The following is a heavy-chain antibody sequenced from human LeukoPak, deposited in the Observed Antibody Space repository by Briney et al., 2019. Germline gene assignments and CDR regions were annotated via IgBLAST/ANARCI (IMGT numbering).Heavy chain of an antibody. D-gene: IGHD6-13*01. CDR1: GYTFTSYY. Sequence: ASVKVSCRASGYTFTSYYMHWVRQAPGQGLEWMGIINPTTGDTTYAQKFQGRLTMTRDMSTSTVYMELSSLTSEDTAVFYCARYGFSTVWQGGWHAFDIWGQGTVVTVSS. CDR3: ARYGFSTVWQGGWHAFDI. J-gene: IGHJ3*02. V-gene: IGHV1-46*01. CDR2: INPTTGDT.